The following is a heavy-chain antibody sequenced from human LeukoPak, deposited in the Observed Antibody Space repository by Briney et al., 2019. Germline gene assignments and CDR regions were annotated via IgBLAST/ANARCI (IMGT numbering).Heavy chain of an antibody. V-gene: IGHV3-64D*06. D-gene: IGHD3-10*01. J-gene: IGHJ4*02. CDR1: GFTFSSYD. Sequence: GGSLRLSCSASGFTFSSYDMHWVRQAPGKGLEYVSAVSSNGGSTYYADSVKGRFTISRDNSKNTLYLQMSSLRAEDTAVYYCVKDLSPKTVVQGVASCFDYWGQGTLVTVSS. CDR3: VKDLSPKTVVQGVASCFDY. CDR2: VSSNGGST.